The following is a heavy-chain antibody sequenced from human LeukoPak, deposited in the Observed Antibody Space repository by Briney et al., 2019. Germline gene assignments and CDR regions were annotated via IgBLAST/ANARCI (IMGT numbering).Heavy chain of an antibody. V-gene: IGHV4-34*01. D-gene: IGHD3-22*01. CDR1: GGSFSGYY. Sequence: PSETLSLTCAVYGGSFSGYYWSWLRQPPGKGLEWIGEINHSGSTNYNPSLKSRVTISVDTSKNQFSLKLSSVTAADTAVYYCARGRWFSMTVVNLGYYFDYWGQGTLVTVSS. J-gene: IGHJ4*02. CDR2: INHSGST. CDR3: ARGRWFSMTVVNLGYYFDY.